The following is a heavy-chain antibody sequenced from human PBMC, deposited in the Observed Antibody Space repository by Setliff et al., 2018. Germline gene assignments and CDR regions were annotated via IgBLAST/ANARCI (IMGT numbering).Heavy chain of an antibody. D-gene: IGHD2-8*02. CDR2: ISYTGST. J-gene: IGHJ4*02. CDR3: ARLSPYNTGPPFDY. V-gene: IGHV4-59*08. Sequence: TSETLSLTCSVSGDSIFDNYWSWIRQSPGRGLEWIAYISYTGSTNYNPSLKSRVTISLDTSKNHFSLNLRSVTAADTAVYYCARLSPYNTGPPFDYWGQGTLFTVYS. CDR1: GDSIFDNY.